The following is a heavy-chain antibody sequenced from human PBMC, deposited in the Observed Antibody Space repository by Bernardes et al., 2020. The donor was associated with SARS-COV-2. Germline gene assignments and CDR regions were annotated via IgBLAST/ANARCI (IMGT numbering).Heavy chain of an antibody. V-gene: IGHV2-5*02. CDR1: GFSLSTSGVG. Sequence: SVPTLVKPTQTLTLTCTFSGFSLSTSGVGVAWIRQPPGKALEWLALIYWDDDKRYSPSLKTRLTITKDTSKNQVVLTMTNMDPVDTATYYCAHRILRVGQYYFDYWGQGTLVTVSS. D-gene: IGHD1-26*01. CDR2: IYWDDDK. CDR3: AHRILRVGQYYFDY. J-gene: IGHJ4*02.